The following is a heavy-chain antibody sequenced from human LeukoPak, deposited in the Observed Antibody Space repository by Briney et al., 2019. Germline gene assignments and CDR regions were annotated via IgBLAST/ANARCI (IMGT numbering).Heavy chain of an antibody. CDR1: GFTFSSYS. CDR2: ISSSSSYI. CDR3: AKDWDYYGSGTDY. V-gene: IGHV3-21*01. Sequence: PGGSLRLSCAASGFTFSSYSMNWVRQAPGKGLEWVSSISSSSSYIYYADSVKGRFTISRDNSKNTLYLQMNSLRAEDTAVYYCAKDWDYYGSGTDYWGQGTLVTVSS. D-gene: IGHD3-10*01. J-gene: IGHJ4*02.